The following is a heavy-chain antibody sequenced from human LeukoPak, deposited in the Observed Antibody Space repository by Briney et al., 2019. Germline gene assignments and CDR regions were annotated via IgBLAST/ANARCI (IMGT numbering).Heavy chain of an antibody. CDR2: IHYTGAT. V-gene: IGHV4-39*02. CDR3: ARRLKTAVAEYYFDY. CDR1: GGSISSTSYY. Sequence: SETLSLTCTVSGGSISSTSYYWGWIRLPPGKGLEWIGTIHYTGATYYNPSLKSRVTISVDTSKNHFSLKLNSVTAADTAVYYCARRLKTAVAEYYFDYWGQGTLVTVSS. D-gene: IGHD6-19*01. J-gene: IGHJ4*02.